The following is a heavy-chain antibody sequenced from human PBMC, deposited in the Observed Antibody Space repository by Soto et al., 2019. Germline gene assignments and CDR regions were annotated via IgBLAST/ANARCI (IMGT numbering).Heavy chain of an antibody. Sequence: PSLTCSVSGDSISSSGSYWAWIRQAPGKGLEWIGTVYHSARTYINPSLRSRVTISVDTAKKYFSLKVTSVTAADTAVYHCARHGVPGYCSGGSCYLDSWGQGTLVTVSS. CDR2: VYHSART. V-gene: IGHV4-39*01. CDR3: ARHGVPGYCSGGSCYLDS. D-gene: IGHD2-15*01. J-gene: IGHJ4*02. CDR1: GDSISSSGSY.